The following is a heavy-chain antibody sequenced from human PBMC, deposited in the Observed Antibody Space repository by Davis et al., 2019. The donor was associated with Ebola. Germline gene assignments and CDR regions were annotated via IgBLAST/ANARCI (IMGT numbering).Heavy chain of an antibody. Sequence: PSGSLTLSCAASGFTSSDYAMSWVRQAPGKGLEWVSVISGTSGTTSYADSVKGRFTISRDNSKNTLYLQMNSLRAEDTAMYYCAKRGSCGSISCPPHDYWGQGTLVTVSS. J-gene: IGHJ4*02. CDR1: GFTSSDYA. D-gene: IGHD2-2*01. CDR2: ISGTSGTT. CDR3: AKRGSCGSISCPPHDY. V-gene: IGHV3-23*01.